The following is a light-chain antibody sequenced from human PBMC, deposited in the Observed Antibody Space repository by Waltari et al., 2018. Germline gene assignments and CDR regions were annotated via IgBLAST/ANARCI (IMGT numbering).Light chain of an antibody. CDR2: EVI. CDR1: TREVGNYDP. CDR3: CSYAGRGTYV. Sequence: QSALTQPASVSGTPGQSINISCTGTTREVGNYDPDSWYQQHPGKAPKLLICEVIKRPSGVASRFSGSKSGNTASLTISGLQGEDEADYYCCSYAGRGTYVFGSGTKVTVL. J-gene: IGLJ1*01. V-gene: IGLV2-23*02.